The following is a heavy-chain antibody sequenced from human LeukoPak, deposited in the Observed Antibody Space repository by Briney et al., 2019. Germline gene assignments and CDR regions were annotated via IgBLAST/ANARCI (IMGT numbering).Heavy chain of an antibody. V-gene: IGHV3-33*01. CDR2: TWYDGSYK. CDR3: ARQFDGSHPHAFDI. J-gene: IGHJ3*02. D-gene: IGHD1-26*01. Sequence: PGGSLRLSCAASGFSFSTYGMHWVRQAPGKRLEWVAVTWYDGSYKYYGDSVKGRFTISRDNSKNTLYLQMASLRVEDTAVYYCARQFDGSHPHAFDIWGQGTMVTVSS. CDR1: GFSFSTYG.